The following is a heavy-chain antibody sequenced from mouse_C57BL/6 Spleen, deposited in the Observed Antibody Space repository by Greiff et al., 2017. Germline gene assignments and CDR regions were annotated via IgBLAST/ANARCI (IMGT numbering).Heavy chain of an antibody. CDR1: GYSITSGYY. V-gene: IGHV3-6*01. J-gene: IGHJ4*01. CDR2: ISYDGSN. Sequence: DVQLVESGPGLVKPSQSLSLTCSVTGYSITSGYYWNWIRQFPGNKLEWMGYISYDGSNNYNPSLKNRISITRDTSKNQFFLKLNSVTTEDTATYYCARDWAMDYWGQGTSVTVSS. CDR3: ARDWAMDY.